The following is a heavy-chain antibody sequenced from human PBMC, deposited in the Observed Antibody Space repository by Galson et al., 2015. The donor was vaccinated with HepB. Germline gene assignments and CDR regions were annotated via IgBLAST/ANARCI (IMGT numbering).Heavy chain of an antibody. CDR1: GFTFNSYW. D-gene: IGHD3-22*01. V-gene: IGHV3-74*03. Sequence: SLRLSCAASGFTFNSYWMHWVRQAPGTGLMWISRVNTDGTETTYAASVKGRFTISRDNAKNTYYLQMNSLSPEDTAIYYCVRGGTGYFRLFHGDAFDVWGLGTMVTVSS. CDR2: VNTDGTET. J-gene: IGHJ3*01. CDR3: VRGGTGYFRLFHGDAFDV.